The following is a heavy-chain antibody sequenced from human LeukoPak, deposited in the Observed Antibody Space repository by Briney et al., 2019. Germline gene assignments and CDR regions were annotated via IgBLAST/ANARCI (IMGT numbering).Heavy chain of an antibody. CDR3: ARDRGESYFDY. CDR1: GFXFSNYG. V-gene: IGHV3-33*01. Sequence: GGSLRLSCAASGFXFSNYGIHWVRQAPGKGLEWVAFIWYDGSNKYYADPVKGRFSISRDNSKNTLYLQMNSLRDEDTAFYYCARDRGESYFDYWGQGTLVTVSS. CDR2: IWYDGSNK. J-gene: IGHJ4*02. D-gene: IGHD3-10*01.